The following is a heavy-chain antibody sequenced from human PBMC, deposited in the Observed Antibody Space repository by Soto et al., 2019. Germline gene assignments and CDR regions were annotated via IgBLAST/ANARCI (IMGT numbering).Heavy chain of an antibody. J-gene: IGHJ4*02. CDR2: MNPNSGNT. Sequence: QVQLVQSGAEVKKPGASVKVSCKASGYTFTSYGINWVRQATGQGLEWMGWMNPNSGNTGYAPKFQGRVTMTRDTSMTTASMELSSLRSDDTAVYYCARGKSLENWGQGTLVIVSS. D-gene: IGHD1-1*01. CDR1: GYTFTSYG. V-gene: IGHV1-8*01. CDR3: ARGKSLEN.